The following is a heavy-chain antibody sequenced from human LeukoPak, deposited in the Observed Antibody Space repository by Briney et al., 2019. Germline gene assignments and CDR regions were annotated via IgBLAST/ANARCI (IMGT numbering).Heavy chain of an antibody. D-gene: IGHD6-13*01. Sequence: GGSLRLSCAASGFTFSSYSMNWVRQAPGKGLEWVSSISSDSHFIYCADSLKDRLTVSRDNAKNSLYLQLNGLRAEDTAVYYCTTPAAGPGAEYSRHWGQGTLVTVSP. CDR2: ISSDSHFI. CDR1: GFTFSSYS. CDR3: TTPAAGPGAEYSRH. V-gene: IGHV3-21*01. J-gene: IGHJ1*01.